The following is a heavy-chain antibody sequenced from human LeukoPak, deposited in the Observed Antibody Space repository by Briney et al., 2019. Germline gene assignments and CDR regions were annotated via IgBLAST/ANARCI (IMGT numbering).Heavy chain of an antibody. J-gene: IGHJ4*02. V-gene: IGHV4-61*02. Sequence: PSETLSLTCTVSGGSISSGSYYWRWIRQPGGKGLERIGRIYTSGSTNNNPYGKSTITIAVETSKNQFSLMLSSVTAADTAVYYCAVLGNYYDSSGHTIDYWGQGTLVTVSS. CDR1: GGSISSGSYY. D-gene: IGHD3-22*01. CDR2: IYTSGST. CDR3: AVLGNYYDSSGHTIDY.